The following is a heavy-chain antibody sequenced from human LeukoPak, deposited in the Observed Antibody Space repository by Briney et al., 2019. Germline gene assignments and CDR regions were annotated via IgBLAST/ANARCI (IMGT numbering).Heavy chain of an antibody. D-gene: IGHD3-22*01. Sequence: KPSETLSLTCTVSGGSISSYYWSWIRQPPGKGLEWIGYIYYSGSTNYNPSLKSRVTISVDTSKSQFSLKLSSVTAADTAVYYCATYYYDSSGYLMVYWGQGTLVTVSS. V-gene: IGHV4-59*01. J-gene: IGHJ4*02. CDR3: ATYYYDSSGYLMVY. CDR1: GGSISSYY. CDR2: IYYSGST.